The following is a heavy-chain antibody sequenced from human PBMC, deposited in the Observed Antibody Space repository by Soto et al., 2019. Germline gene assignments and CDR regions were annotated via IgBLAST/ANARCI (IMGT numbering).Heavy chain of an antibody. D-gene: IGHD6-6*01. CDR1: GGSISNYY. CDR2: VYYSGNT. Sequence: SETLSLTCTISGGSISNYYWTWIRQTPGKGLEWIGYVYYSGNTNYNPSLKSRVSISVDMSKNQFSLELSSVTAADTAMYYCARVSLDSSSFSYYYYYGMDVWGQGTTVTVSS. J-gene: IGHJ6*02. CDR3: ARVSLDSSSFSYYYYYGMDV. V-gene: IGHV4-59*01.